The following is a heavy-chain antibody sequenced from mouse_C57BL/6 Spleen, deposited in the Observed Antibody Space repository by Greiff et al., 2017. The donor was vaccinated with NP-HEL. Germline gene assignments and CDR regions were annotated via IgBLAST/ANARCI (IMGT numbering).Heavy chain of an antibody. Sequence: EVQLQQSGAELVRPGASVKLSCTASGFNIKDYYMHWVKQRPEQGLEWIGRIDPEDGDTEYAPKFQGKATMTADTSSNTASLQLSSLTSEDTAVYYCNTFHSPTRAYWGQGTLVTVSA. J-gene: IGHJ3*01. D-gene: IGHD2-12*01. V-gene: IGHV14-1*01. CDR3: NTFHSPTRAY. CDR2: IDPEDGDT. CDR1: GFNIKDYY.